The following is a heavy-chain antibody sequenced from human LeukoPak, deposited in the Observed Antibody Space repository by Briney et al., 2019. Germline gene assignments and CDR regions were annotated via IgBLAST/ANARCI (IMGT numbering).Heavy chain of an antibody. CDR1: GFTFRSYA. CDR2: ITTTGKT. J-gene: IGHJ4*02. V-gene: IGHV3-23*01. Sequence: GGSLRLSCGASGFTFRSYAMSWVRQAPGKGLEWVSAITTTGKTYFADSVKGRFTISRDNSRNTVYLQVNSLRAEDTAVYYCARGRADTAMRWTPYYFDYWGQGTLVTVSS. D-gene: IGHD5-18*01. CDR3: ARGRADTAMRWTPYYFDY.